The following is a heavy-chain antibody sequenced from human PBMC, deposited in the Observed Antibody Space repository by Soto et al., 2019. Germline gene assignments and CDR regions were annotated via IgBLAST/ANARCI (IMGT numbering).Heavy chain of an antibody. Sequence: GASVKVSCKASGYTFTSYGISWVRQAPGQGLEWMGWISVDDGDTNYAQNFQGRVTMSTDTSTSTAYMEMRSLRSDDTAIYYCARVGYSSTGTTLHFHGLDVWGQGTTVTVSS. V-gene: IGHV1-18*04. D-gene: IGHD3-22*01. CDR3: ARVGYSSTGTTLHFHGLDV. CDR2: ISVDDGDT. J-gene: IGHJ6*02. CDR1: GYTFTSYG.